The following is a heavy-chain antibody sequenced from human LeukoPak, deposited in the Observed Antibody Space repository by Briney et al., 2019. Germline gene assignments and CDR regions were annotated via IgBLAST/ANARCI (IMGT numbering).Heavy chain of an antibody. CDR1: GFTFSNYA. Sequence: GGSLRLSCAASGFTFSNYAVHWVRQAPGKGLEWVSGISSSGGNTNYADSVKGRFTISRDNSKNTLYLQMNSLRGEDTAVYYCAKGYYYDSSGYSRLACFDSRGQGTLVTVSS. CDR3: AKGYYYDSSGYSRLACFDS. V-gene: IGHV3-23*01. D-gene: IGHD3-22*01. J-gene: IGHJ4*02. CDR2: ISSSGGNT.